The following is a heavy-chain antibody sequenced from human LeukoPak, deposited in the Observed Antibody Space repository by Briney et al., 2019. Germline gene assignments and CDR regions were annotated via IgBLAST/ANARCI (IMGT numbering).Heavy chain of an antibody. CDR3: ATVIYYDSSGYPNWFDP. V-gene: IGHV7-4-1*02. CDR2: INTNTGNP. CDR1: GYTFTRYA. D-gene: IGHD3-22*01. Sequence: ASVKVSCKASGYTFTRYAINWVRQAPGQGLEWMGWINTNTGNPTYAQDFTGRFVFSLDTSVSTAYLQISSLKPGDTAVYYCATVIYYDSSGYPNWFDPWGQGTLVTVSS. J-gene: IGHJ5*02.